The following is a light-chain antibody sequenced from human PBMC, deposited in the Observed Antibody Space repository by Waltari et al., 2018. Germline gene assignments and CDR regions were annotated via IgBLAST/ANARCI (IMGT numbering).Light chain of an antibody. V-gene: IGLV2-14*01. Sequence: QSALTQPASVSGSPGQSLTISCSGTDSAVGAYDFVSWYQQHPGKAPHLISYEVSNRPSGISNRFSASKSGNTASLTISGLQAEDEADYYCSSYTTSSAPGVFGTGTRVTVL. J-gene: IGLJ1*01. CDR3: SSYTTSSAPGV. CDR1: DSAVGAYDF. CDR2: EVS.